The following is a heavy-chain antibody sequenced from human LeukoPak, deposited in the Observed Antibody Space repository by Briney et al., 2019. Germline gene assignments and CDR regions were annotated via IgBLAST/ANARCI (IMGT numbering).Heavy chain of an antibody. CDR2: IYHSGST. D-gene: IGHD7-27*01. V-gene: IGHV4-4*02. J-gene: IGHJ4*02. CDR3: ARDQDALGFDY. Sequence: TSETLSLTCTVSGASVNSGSHYWSWVRQPPGKGLEWIGEIYHSGSTNYNPSLKSRVTISVDKSKNQFSLKLSSVTAADTAVYYCARDQDALGFDYWGQGTLVTVSS. CDR1: GASVNSGSHY.